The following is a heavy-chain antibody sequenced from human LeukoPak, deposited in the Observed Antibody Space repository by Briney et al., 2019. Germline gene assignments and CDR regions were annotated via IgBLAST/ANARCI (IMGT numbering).Heavy chain of an antibody. V-gene: IGHV1-8*02. D-gene: IGHD2-21*01. Sequence: GASVKVSCKASGYTFTNYDINWVRQATGQGLEWMGYMNPNSGNTGYAQKFQGRVTMTRNTSISTAYMELSSLRSEDTAVYYCARGLTYCGGDCYSDYWGQGTLVTVSS. CDR3: ARGLTYCGGDCYSDY. J-gene: IGHJ4*02. CDR1: GYTFTNYD. CDR2: MNPNSGNT.